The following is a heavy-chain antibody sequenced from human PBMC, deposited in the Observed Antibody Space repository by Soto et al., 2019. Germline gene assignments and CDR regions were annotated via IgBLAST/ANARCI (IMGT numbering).Heavy chain of an antibody. Sequence: QVQLQESGPGLVKASQTLSLTCNVSGGSISSGGYYWTGIRQHPGKGLEWIGNIHHSGSTFYNPSIKSRVSISVDTSKNQFSLKLSSVTAADPAVYFCVRGVLSWGQGTLVTVSS. CDR3: VRGVLS. V-gene: IGHV4-31*03. J-gene: IGHJ1*01. CDR1: GGSISSGGYY. D-gene: IGHD3-10*01. CDR2: IHHSGST.